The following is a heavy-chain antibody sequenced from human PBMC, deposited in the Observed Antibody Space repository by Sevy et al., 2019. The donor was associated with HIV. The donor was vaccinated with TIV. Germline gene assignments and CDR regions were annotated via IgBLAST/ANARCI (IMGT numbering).Heavy chain of an antibody. J-gene: IGHJ4*02. Sequence: GGSLRLSCAASGFTFSTFTMHWVRQAPGKGLEWVAVISFDGSNKYYADSVKGRLTISRDNSKNTLYLQMNSVRAEDTAVYYCARGFFDISGDTYAGHYWGQGTLVTVSS. V-gene: IGHV3-30-3*01. CDR3: ARGFFDISGDTYAGHY. CDR1: GFTFSTFT. D-gene: IGHD3-22*01. CDR2: ISFDGSNK.